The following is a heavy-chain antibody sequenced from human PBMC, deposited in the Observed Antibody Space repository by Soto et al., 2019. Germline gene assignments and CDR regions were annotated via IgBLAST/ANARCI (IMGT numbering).Heavy chain of an antibody. J-gene: IGHJ6*02. CDR2: IYYSGST. D-gene: IGHD6-13*01. Sequence: SETLSLTCTVSGGSISSYYWSWIRQPPGKGLEWIGYIYYSGSTNYNPSLKSRVTISVDTSKNQFSLKLSSVTAADTAVYYCARIAAAAHYHSYGMDVWGQGTTVTVSS. V-gene: IGHV4-59*01. CDR1: GGSISSYY. CDR3: ARIAAAAHYHSYGMDV.